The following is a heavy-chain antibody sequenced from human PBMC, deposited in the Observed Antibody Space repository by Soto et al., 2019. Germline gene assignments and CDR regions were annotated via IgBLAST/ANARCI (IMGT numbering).Heavy chain of an antibody. Sequence: SETLSLTCPVSGGSISSYYWSWIRQPAGKGLELIGRIYTSGSTNYNPSLKSRVTMSVDTSKNQFSLKLSSVTAADTAVYYCARATKFYDFWSGPHYYYGMDVWGQGTTVNVSS. CDR3: ARATKFYDFWSGPHYYYGMDV. CDR2: IYTSGST. V-gene: IGHV4-4*07. J-gene: IGHJ6*02. D-gene: IGHD3-3*01. CDR1: GGSISSYY.